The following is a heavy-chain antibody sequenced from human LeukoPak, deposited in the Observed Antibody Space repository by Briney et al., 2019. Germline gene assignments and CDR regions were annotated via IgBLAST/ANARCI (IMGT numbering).Heavy chain of an antibody. D-gene: IGHD1-26*01. J-gene: IGHJ4*02. Sequence: RGSLRLSCAAPGLTFRNDAIHWVRHAPRKGLERVAFIRSDGSNKYYADSVKGRFTISRDTSKNTLFVEITSLRAEDTAVYYCAKDLHPMMGAKTFDCWGQGTLVTVSS. V-gene: IGHV3-30*02. CDR3: AKDLHPMMGAKTFDC. CDR1: GLTFRNDA. CDR2: IRSDGSNK.